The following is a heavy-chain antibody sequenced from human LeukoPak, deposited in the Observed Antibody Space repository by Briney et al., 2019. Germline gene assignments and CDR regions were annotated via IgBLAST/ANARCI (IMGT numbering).Heavy chain of an antibody. J-gene: IGHJ6*03. V-gene: IGHV3-7*01. CDR1: GFTLSTYW. D-gene: IGHD2-15*01. CDR2: IKQDGCDI. CDR3: ARDTSLAYCSGGSCRGWYFYYYYYMDV. Sequence: GGSLSLSCAACGFTLSTYWMRWVRQAPGKGLEWVANIKQDGCDILHVDSVRGRFPLSRDNAKNSLYLQMNSLRAEDTDVYYCARDTSLAYCSGGSCRGWYFYYYYYMDVWGKGTTVTVSS.